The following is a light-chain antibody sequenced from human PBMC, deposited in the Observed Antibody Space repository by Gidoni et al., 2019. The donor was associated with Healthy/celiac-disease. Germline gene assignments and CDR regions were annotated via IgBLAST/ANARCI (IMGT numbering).Light chain of an antibody. V-gene: IGKV1-39*01. CDR2: AAS. J-gene: IGKJ4*01. CDR3: RQSYSTPLT. CDR1: QSISSY. Sequence: DIQMTQSPSSLSASVVDRVTITCRASQSISSYLNLYQQKPGKAPKLLIYAASSLQSGVPSRFSDRGFGTDVTLTISSLEREDFAAYYCRQSYSTPLTFXEXTKVEIK.